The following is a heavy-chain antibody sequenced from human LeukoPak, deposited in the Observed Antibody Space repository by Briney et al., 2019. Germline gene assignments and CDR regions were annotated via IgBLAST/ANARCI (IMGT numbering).Heavy chain of an antibody. CDR1: GGSVSSGSYY. J-gene: IGHJ4*02. CDR2: IYYSGST. V-gene: IGHV4-61*01. CDR3: ARGGYQLSYKYFDY. D-gene: IGHD2-2*01. Sequence: SETLSLTCTVSGGSVSSGSYYWSWIRQPPGKGLEWIGYIYYSGSTNYNPSLKSRVTISVDTSKNQFSLKLSSVTAADTAVYYCARGGYQLSYKYFDYWGQGTLVTVSS.